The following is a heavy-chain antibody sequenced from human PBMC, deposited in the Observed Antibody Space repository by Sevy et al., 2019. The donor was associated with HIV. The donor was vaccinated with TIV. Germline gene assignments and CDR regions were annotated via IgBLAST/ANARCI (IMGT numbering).Heavy chain of an antibody. CDR1: GFTFSSYW. Sequence: GGSLRLSCEASGFTFSSYWMHWVRQVPGKGLVWVSRIDPDGCRTSYVDSVKGRFTISRDNAKNTLYLQMNSLRGEDTAVYYCAKEFDWPSGYWGQGTLVTVSS. CDR2: IDPDGCRT. V-gene: IGHV3-74*01. D-gene: IGHD3-9*01. J-gene: IGHJ4*02. CDR3: AKEFDWPSGY.